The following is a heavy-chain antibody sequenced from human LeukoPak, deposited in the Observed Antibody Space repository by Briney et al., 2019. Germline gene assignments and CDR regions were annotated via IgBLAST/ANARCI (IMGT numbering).Heavy chain of an antibody. Sequence: HPGGSLRLSCAASGFTFSSYAMHWVRQAPGKGLEYVSAISSNGGSTYYANSVKGRFTISRDNSKNTLYLQMGSLRAEDMAVYYCARALQWNLGGLDYWGQGTLVTVSS. D-gene: IGHD3-3*01. CDR1: GFTFSSYA. CDR2: ISSNGGST. J-gene: IGHJ4*02. V-gene: IGHV3-64*01. CDR3: ARALQWNLGGLDY.